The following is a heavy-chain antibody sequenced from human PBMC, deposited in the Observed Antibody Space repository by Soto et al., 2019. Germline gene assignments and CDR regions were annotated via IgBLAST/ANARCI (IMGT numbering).Heavy chain of an antibody. CDR2: IWYDGRNK. V-gene: IGHV3-33*06. CDR3: AKSIAVAPGCLDP. CDR1: GFTFSDYG. Sequence: TGGSLRLSCAASGFTFSDYGMHWVRQAPGKGLEWVAGIWYDGRNKYYADSVKGRFTISRDNSKNSVYLQMNSLRAEDTAVYYCAKSIAVAPGCLDPWGQGTVVTVSS. J-gene: IGHJ5*02. D-gene: IGHD6-19*01.